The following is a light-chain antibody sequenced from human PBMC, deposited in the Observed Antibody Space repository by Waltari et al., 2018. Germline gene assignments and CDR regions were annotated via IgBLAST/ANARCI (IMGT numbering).Light chain of an antibody. CDR1: QSVSSNY. Sequence: EIVLTQSPGILSSSLGARATLSCRASQSVSSNYLAWYQQKVGQAPRLLIFGASNRVTGIPDRFSGSGSGTDFTLTISRLESEDFTVYYCQQYGSSPWTFGQGTKVEI. CDR2: GAS. J-gene: IGKJ1*01. CDR3: QQYGSSPWT. V-gene: IGKV3-20*01.